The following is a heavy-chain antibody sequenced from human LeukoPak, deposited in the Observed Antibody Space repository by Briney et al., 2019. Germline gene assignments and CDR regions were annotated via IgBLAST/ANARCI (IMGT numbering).Heavy chain of an antibody. J-gene: IGHJ4*02. CDR2: IKQDGSEK. D-gene: IGHD2-2*02. CDR3: ARSGPAGYCSSTSCYTFDY. V-gene: IGHV3-7*01. CDR1: GFTFSSYW. Sequence: PGGFLRLSCAASGFTFSSYWMSWVRQAPGKGLEWVANIKQDGSEKYYVDSVKGRFTISRDNAKNSLYLQMNSLRAEDTAVYYCARSGPAGYCSSTSCYTFDYWGQGTLVTVSS.